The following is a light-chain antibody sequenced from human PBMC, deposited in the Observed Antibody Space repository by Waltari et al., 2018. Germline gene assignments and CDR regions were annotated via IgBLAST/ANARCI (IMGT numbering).Light chain of an antibody. J-gene: IGKJ1*01. V-gene: IGKV1-12*01. CDR1: QGISSW. CDR2: AAS. Sequence: DILMTQSPSSVSASVGDRVPFTCRASQGISSWLAWYQQKPGKDPKLLIYAASSLQSGVPSRFSGIGSWTDLTLTISSLQPEDCATYYCQQANSFPWTFGQGTKLEIK. CDR3: QQANSFPWT.